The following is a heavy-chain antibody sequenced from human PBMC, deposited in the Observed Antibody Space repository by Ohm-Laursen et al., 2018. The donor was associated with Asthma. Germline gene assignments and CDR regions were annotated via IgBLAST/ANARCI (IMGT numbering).Heavy chain of an antibody. CDR2: ISGSGGST. V-gene: IGHV3-23*01. J-gene: IGHJ4*02. CDR1: GFTFSSYA. D-gene: IGHD3-3*01. CDR3: ASRDYDFSRIDY. Sequence: GSLRLSCTASGFTFSSYAMSWVRQAPGKGLEWVSAISGSGGSTYYADSVKGRFTISRDNSKNTLYLQMNSLRAEDTAVYYCASRDYDFSRIDYWGQGTLVTVSS.